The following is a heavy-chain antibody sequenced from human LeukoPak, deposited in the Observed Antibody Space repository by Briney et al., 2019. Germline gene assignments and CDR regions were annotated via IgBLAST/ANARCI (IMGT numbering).Heavy chain of an antibody. CDR1: GFTLSDYY. J-gene: IGHJ4*02. Sequence: PGWSLRLSCAASGFTLSDYYMTWIRQAPGKGLEWISYIGNGGSNIMLYADPVKGRFTVFRDSAKNSLYLQMNSLRAEDTAVYYCARDKSNKAHDCWGQGPLVTVSS. CDR3: ARDKSNKAHDC. CDR2: IGNGGSNI. V-gene: IGHV3-11*01.